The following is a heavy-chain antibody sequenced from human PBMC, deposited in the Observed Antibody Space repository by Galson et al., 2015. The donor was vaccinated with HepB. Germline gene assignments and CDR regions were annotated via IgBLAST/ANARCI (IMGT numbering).Heavy chain of an antibody. Sequence: LTCTVSGGSISSGSYYWSWIRQPAGKGLEWIGRIYTSGSTNYNPSLKSRVTISVDTSKNQFSLKLSSVTAADTAVYYCAREAGEKIRDGYNYRVIWGQGTMVTVSS. J-gene: IGHJ3*02. CDR1: GGSISSGSYY. V-gene: IGHV4-61*02. D-gene: IGHD5-24*01. CDR3: AREAGEKIRDGYNYRVI. CDR2: IYTSGST.